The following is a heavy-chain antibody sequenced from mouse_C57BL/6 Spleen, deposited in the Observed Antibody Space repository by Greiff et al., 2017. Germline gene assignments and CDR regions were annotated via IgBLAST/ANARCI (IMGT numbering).Heavy chain of an antibody. CDR1: GFTFSSYG. CDR3: ARLTTVVATYYFDY. CDR2: ISSGGSYT. J-gene: IGHJ2*01. Sequence: VQLQQSGGDLVKPGGSLKLSCAASGFTFSSYGMSWVRQTPDKRLEWVATISSGGSYTYYPDSVKGRFTISRDNAKNTLYLQMSSLKSEDTARYYCARLTTVVATYYFDYWGQGTTLTVSS. V-gene: IGHV5-6*01. D-gene: IGHD1-1*01.